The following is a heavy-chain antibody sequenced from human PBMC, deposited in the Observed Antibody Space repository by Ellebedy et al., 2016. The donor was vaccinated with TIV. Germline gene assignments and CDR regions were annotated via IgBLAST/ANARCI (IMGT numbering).Heavy chain of an antibody. CDR2: ITWNSGTK. V-gene: IGHV3-9*01. J-gene: IGHJ3*02. D-gene: IGHD1-1*01. CDR1: GFIFDDYA. Sequence: GGSLRLXXAASGFIFDDYAMHWVRQPPGKGLEWLSGITWNSGTKGYADSVRGRFTISRDNANNSLHLQMNSLGPDDTALYFCAKVETAIDAFHIWGEGTMVTVSS. CDR3: AKVETAIDAFHI.